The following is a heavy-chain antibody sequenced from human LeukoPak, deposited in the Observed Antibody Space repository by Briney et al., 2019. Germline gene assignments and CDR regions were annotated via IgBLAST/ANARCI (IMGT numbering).Heavy chain of an antibody. CDR2: IYNSGSN. CDR1: GGSISSGGHY. CDR3: ARKYSGSYLSYYYGMDV. Sequence: PSETLSLTCTVSGGSISSGGHYWSWIRQHPGKGLEWIGYIYNSGSNYYNPSLKSRVTISVDTSKNQFSLKLSSVTAADTAVYYCARKYSGSYLSYYYGMDVWGQGTRSPSP. J-gene: IGHJ6*02. D-gene: IGHD1-26*01. V-gene: IGHV4-31*03.